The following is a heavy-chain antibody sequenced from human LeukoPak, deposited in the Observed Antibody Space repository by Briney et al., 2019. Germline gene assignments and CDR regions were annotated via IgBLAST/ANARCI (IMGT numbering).Heavy chain of an antibody. Sequence: ASVKVSCKATSRISWVRQAPGQGLEWMGWIGTYGGDTYYAQKFQGRITVTTDTSTSTVYMELRNLRSDDTAVYYCARDLWNFYDQSGYNRDFDSWGQGTLVTVSS. J-gene: IGHJ5*01. CDR3: ARDLWNFYDQSGYNRDFDS. CDR1: TSR. D-gene: IGHD3-22*01. CDR2: IGTYGGDT. V-gene: IGHV1-18*01.